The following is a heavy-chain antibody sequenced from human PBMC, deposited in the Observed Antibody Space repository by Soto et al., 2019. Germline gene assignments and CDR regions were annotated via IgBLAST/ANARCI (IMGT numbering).Heavy chain of an antibody. D-gene: IGHD3-10*01. Sequence: EVQLVESGGGLVKPGGSLRLSCAASGFTFSSYSMNWVRQAPGKGLEWVSSISSSSSYIYYADSVKGRFTISRDNAKNSLYLQMNSLRAEDTAVYYCARGREPPDVLLWFGDLENQNYGMDVWGQGTTVTVSS. J-gene: IGHJ6*02. CDR3: ARGREPPDVLLWFGDLENQNYGMDV. CDR2: ISSSSSYI. V-gene: IGHV3-21*01. CDR1: GFTFSSYS.